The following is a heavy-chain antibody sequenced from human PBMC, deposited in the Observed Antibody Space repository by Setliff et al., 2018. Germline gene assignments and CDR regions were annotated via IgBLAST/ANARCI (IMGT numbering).Heavy chain of an antibody. J-gene: IGHJ4*02. CDR2: FCDSGGRT. Sequence: GGSLRLSCAASGFTFSSQCMSWVRQAPGKGLEWVSTFCDSGGRTYYADSVRGRFTISRDNSKNTLYLQMNSLRAEDTAVYYCAKDARRSWYFFDYWGQGALVTVSS. V-gene: IGHV3-23*01. CDR1: GFTFSSQC. CDR3: AKDARRSWYFFDY. D-gene: IGHD6-13*01.